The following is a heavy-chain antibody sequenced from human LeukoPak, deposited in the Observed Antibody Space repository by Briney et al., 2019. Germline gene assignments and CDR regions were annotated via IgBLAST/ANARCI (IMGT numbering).Heavy chain of an antibody. Sequence: GASVKVSCTVSGGTFSRFTISWVRQAPGQGFEWMGGITPIFGTANFAQKFQGRVSITADESTSTAFMELSSLRSEDTAVYYCAREWGLESSGYYYAYWGQGTLVTVSS. CDR3: AREWGLESSGYYYAY. V-gene: IGHV1-69*13. CDR1: GGTFSRFT. D-gene: IGHD3-22*01. CDR2: ITPIFGTA. J-gene: IGHJ4*02.